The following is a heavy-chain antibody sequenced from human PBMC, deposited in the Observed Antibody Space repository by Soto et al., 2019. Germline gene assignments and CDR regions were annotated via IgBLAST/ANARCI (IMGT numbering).Heavy chain of an antibody. D-gene: IGHD6-13*01. CDR2: SNPKSGGT. CDR1: GYTFSGHY. Sequence: QVQLVQSGAEVRKPGASVKVSCNVTGYTFSGHYLHWVRQAPGQGLEWMGWSNPKSGGTNYAQKFQDRVTMTADTSVSAASMDLTSLRYDDTAVFYCARGLYSSPAYFFDSWGQGTLVTVSS. V-gene: IGHV1-2*02. CDR3: ARGLYSSPAYFFDS. J-gene: IGHJ4*02.